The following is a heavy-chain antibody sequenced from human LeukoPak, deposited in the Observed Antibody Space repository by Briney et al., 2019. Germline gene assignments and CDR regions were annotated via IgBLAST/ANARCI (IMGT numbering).Heavy chain of an antibody. CDR3: AKDLIAGPPDYFDY. J-gene: IGHJ4*02. V-gene: IGHV3-30-3*01. CDR1: GFTFTIHA. Sequence: PGGSLRLSCAASGFTFTIHAVHWVRQVPGKGLEWVAVTDGTNKFYSDSVRGRFTISGDTSKNTIYLQMNSLRPEDTAMYYCAKDLIAGPPDYFDYWGQGTLVSVSS. D-gene: IGHD2-21*01. CDR2: TDGTNK.